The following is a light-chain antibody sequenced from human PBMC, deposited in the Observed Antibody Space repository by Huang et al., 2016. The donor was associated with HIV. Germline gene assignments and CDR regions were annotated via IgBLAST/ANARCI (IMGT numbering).Light chain of an antibody. J-gene: IGKJ1*01. V-gene: IGKV3-15*01. Sequence: EIVMTQSPATLSVSPGERATLSCRASQSVNSNLAWYQHKPGQAPRLLIYAASARASGIPARFSGSGSGTEFTLTISSLQSEDFAVYYCHQYNNWPQTFGQGTKVEIK. CDR2: AAS. CDR3: HQYNNWPQT. CDR1: QSVNSN.